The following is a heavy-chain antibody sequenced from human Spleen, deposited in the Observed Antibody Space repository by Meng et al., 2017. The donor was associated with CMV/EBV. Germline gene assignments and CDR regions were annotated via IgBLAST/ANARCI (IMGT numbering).Heavy chain of an antibody. Sequence: GGSLRLSCAASGFTVTNNYMSWVRQAPGQGLEWVAKIKQDGGETYYVDSVKGRFTISRDNAKNSLYLQMNSLRVEDTAVYYCARDNHGFGELREDVWGQGTTVTVSS. J-gene: IGHJ6*02. V-gene: IGHV3-7*01. D-gene: IGHD3-10*01. CDR3: ARDNHGFGELREDV. CDR1: GFTVTNNY. CDR2: IKQDGGET.